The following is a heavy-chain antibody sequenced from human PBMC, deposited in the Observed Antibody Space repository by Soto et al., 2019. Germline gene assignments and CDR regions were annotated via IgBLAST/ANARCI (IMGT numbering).Heavy chain of an antibody. Sequence: DVQLVASGGGLVQPGGSLSVSCAASGFTFSNYWMHWVHQVPGKGLVWVSRVNFDGGTTNYADSVKGRFTISRDNAKNTVYLQMNSLRGDDTAVYYCGRGLQTYYGVDVWGQGTTVTVSS. CDR3: GRGLQTYYGVDV. CDR1: GFTFSNYW. CDR2: VNFDGGTT. D-gene: IGHD4-4*01. J-gene: IGHJ6*02. V-gene: IGHV3-74*01.